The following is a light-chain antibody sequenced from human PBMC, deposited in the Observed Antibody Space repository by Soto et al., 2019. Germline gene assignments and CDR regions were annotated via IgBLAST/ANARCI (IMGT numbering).Light chain of an antibody. J-gene: IGLJ2*01. CDR3: LLSYSGARPV. V-gene: IGLV7-46*01. CDR2: DTS. CDR1: TGAVPTSHY. Sequence: QAVVTQEPSLTVSPGGTVTLTCGSSTGAVPTSHYPYWFQQKPGQAPRTLIYDTSNKHAWTPARFSGSLLVGKAALTLSGAQPEDEADYYCLLSYSGARPVVGGGTKLTVL.